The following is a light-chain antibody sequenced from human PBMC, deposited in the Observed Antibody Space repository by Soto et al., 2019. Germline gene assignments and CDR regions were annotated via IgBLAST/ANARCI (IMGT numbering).Light chain of an antibody. CDR1: QSVGSN. J-gene: IGKJ4*01. CDR3: QHYNNWPFALG. V-gene: IGKV3-15*01. CDR2: GAS. Sequence: EIVMTQSPATLSVSLGEGATLSCRASQSVGSNLAWYQQKPGQAPRLLIYGASTRATGIPARFSGSGSGTEFTLTISSLQSEDFAIYYCQHYNNWPFALGFGGGSKVEI.